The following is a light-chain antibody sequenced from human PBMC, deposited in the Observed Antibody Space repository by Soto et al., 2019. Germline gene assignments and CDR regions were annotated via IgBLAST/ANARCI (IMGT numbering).Light chain of an antibody. Sequence: EIVLTQSPGTLSLSPGERATLSCRASQSVSSMNLAWYRQAPGQAPRLLIYGASIRATGITDRFSGSGSGTDFTLTISRLEPEDSAVYYGQRYGDSPPAYSYGQGTKLEIK. CDR2: GAS. J-gene: IGKJ2*01. V-gene: IGKV3-20*01. CDR1: QSVSSMN. CDR3: QRYGDSPPAYS.